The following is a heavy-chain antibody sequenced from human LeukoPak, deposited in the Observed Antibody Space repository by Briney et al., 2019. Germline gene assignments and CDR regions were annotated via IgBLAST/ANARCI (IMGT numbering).Heavy chain of an antibody. CDR3: VREGGCSSTSCYTDFDY. V-gene: IGHV3-48*01. CDR1: GFTFSSYS. D-gene: IGHD2-2*02. Sequence: GGSLRLSCAASGFTFSSYSIHWLRQAPGKGLEWVSYTDTSGSIVYYADSVKGRLSISRDNAKNSLYLQMNSLRAEDTAVYYCVREGGCSSTSCYTDFDYWGQGTLVTVSS. CDR2: TDTSGSIV. J-gene: IGHJ4*02.